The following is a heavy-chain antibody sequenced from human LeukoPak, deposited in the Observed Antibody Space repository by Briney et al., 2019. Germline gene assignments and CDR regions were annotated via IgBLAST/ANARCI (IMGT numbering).Heavy chain of an antibody. CDR2: ISSGAGTT. CDR1: GFTFSSFG. CDR3: AKDRLRYCTGGNCYSPVDY. J-gene: IGHJ4*01. Sequence: GGSLRLSCAASGFTFSSFGMSWVHQVPGKGLEWVSSISSGAGTTYYADSVKGRFTISRDNSKNSLYLQMASLRAEDTAVYYCAKDRLRYCTGGNCYSPVDYWGQGTLVTVSS. D-gene: IGHD2-15*01. V-gene: IGHV3-23*01.